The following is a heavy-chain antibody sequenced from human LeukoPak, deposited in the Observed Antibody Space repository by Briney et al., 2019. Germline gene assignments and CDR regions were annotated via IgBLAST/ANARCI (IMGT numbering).Heavy chain of an antibody. V-gene: IGHV3-7*01. Sequence: GGSLRLSCAASGFTFNHYWMSWVRQAPGKGLERVANIKEDGSETYYVGSVRGRFTISRDNAKNSMYLEMNSLRAEDTAVYFCARDRGWQQFDYWGQGTLVTVSS. J-gene: IGHJ4*02. CDR3: ARDRGWQQFDY. D-gene: IGHD5-24*01. CDR1: GFTFNHYW. CDR2: IKEDGSET.